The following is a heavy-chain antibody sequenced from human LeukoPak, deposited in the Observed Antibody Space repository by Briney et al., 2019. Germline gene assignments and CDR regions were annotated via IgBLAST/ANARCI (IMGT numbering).Heavy chain of an antibody. CDR3: AKDLYDRSGYYYTIMDY. CDR1: GFTVSSNY. Sequence: GGSLRLSCAASGFTVSSNYMSWVRQAPGKGLEWVAVISYDGRNKYYADSVKGRFIISRDNSKNTVFLQMNSLRPEDTAVYYCAKDLYDRSGYYYTIMDYWGQGTLVTVTS. J-gene: IGHJ4*02. D-gene: IGHD3-22*01. V-gene: IGHV3-30*18. CDR2: ISYDGRNK.